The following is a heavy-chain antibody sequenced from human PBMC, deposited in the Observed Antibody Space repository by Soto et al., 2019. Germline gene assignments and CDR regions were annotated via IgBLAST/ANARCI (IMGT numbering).Heavy chain of an antibody. CDR2: ISAYNGNT. CDR3: ARGRGVVVPAAMTYYYYYGMDV. CDR1: GYTFTSYG. V-gene: IGHV1-18*01. J-gene: IGHJ6*02. D-gene: IGHD2-2*01. Sequence: GASVKVSCKASGYTFTSYGISWVRQNPEQGLEWMGWISAYNGNTNYAQKLQGRVTITTDTSTSTAYMELRSLRSDDTAVYYCARGRGVVVPAAMTYYYYYGMDVWGQGTTVTVSS.